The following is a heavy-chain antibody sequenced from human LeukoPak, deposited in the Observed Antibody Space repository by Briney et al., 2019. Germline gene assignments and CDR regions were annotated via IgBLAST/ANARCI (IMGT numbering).Heavy chain of an antibody. CDR1: GGSFSGYY. CDR3: ARDPDFWSGYYNFDY. Sequence: SETLSLTCAVYGGSFSGYYWSWIRQPPGKGLEWIGEINHSGSTNYNPSLKSRVTISVDTSKNQFSLKLNSVTAADTAVYYCARDPDFWSGYYNFDYWGQGTLVTVSS. J-gene: IGHJ4*02. V-gene: IGHV4-34*01. D-gene: IGHD3-3*01. CDR2: INHSGST.